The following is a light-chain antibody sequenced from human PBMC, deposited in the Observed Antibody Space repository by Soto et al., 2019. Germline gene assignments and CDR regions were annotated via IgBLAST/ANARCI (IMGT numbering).Light chain of an antibody. CDR2: TAS. CDR1: QDISRS. V-gene: IGKV1-9*01. Sequence: IQLTQSPSSLSASVGDRVTITCRASQDISRSLSWYQQKPGKAPKLLIYTASTLQSGVPSRFSGSGSGTDFTLSISSLQPEDFATYYRQQLSSYPRTFGQGTKLEIK. CDR3: QQLSSYPRT. J-gene: IGKJ2*01.